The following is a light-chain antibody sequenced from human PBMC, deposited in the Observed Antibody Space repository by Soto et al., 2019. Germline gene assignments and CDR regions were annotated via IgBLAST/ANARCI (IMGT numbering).Light chain of an antibody. V-gene: IGLV4-69*01. CDR1: SGHSNYD. Sequence: QSVLTQSPSASASLGASVKLTCTMSSGHSNYDIAWHQQQPEKGPRYLMKLNTDGSHSKGDGIPDRFSGSSSGAERYLTISSLQYEDEADYYCQTWGTGSWVFGGGTKVTVL. CDR2: LNTDGSH. CDR3: QTWGTGSWV. J-gene: IGLJ3*02.